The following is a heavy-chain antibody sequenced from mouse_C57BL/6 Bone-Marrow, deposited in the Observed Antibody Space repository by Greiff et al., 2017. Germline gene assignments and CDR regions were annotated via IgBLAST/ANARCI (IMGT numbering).Heavy chain of an antibody. Sequence: QVQLQQPGAELVKPGASVKMSCKASGYTFTSYWITWVKQRPGQGLEWIGDIYPGSGSTNYNEKFKSKATLTVDTSSSTAYMQLSSLTSEDSAVYYCASTPLYYGNSFWYVDVGGTGTTVTVSS. CDR3: ASTPLYYGNSFWYVDV. V-gene: IGHV1-55*01. CDR1: GYTFTSYW. J-gene: IGHJ1*03. CDR2: IYPGSGST. D-gene: IGHD2-1*01.